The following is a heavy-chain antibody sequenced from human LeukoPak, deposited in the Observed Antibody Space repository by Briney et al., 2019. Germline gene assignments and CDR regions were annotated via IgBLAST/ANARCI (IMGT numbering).Heavy chain of an antibody. CDR1: GGSISSGGYS. Sequence: SETLSLTCAVSGGSISSGGYSWSWIRQPPGKGLEWIGYIYYSGSTYYNPSLKSRVTISVDTSKNQFSLKLSSVTAADTAVYYCARVGYSGWDFDYWGQGTLVTVSS. CDR3: ARVGYSGWDFDY. J-gene: IGHJ4*02. V-gene: IGHV4-30-4*07. CDR2: IYYSGST. D-gene: IGHD5-12*01.